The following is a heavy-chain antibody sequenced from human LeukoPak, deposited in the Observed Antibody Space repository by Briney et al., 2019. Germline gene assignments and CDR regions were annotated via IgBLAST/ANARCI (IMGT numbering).Heavy chain of an antibody. V-gene: IGHV4-59*08. Sequence: PSETLSLTCTVSGGSISRDYWSWIRQPPGKGLEWIGYIYYTGSTNYNPSLNSRVTISLETSKNQFSLKLSSVTAADAAVYYCAVADYGGNGGPIDFDYWGQGTLVTVSS. CDR3: AVADYGGNGGPIDFDY. D-gene: IGHD4-23*01. CDR1: GGSISRDY. CDR2: IYYTGST. J-gene: IGHJ4*02.